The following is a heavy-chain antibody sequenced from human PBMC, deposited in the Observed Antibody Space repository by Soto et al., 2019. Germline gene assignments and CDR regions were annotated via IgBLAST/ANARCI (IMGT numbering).Heavy chain of an antibody. J-gene: IGHJ6*02. CDR2: ISSSSSYI. Sequence: PGGSLRLSCAASGFTFSSYSMNWVRQAPGKGLEWVSSISSSSSYIYYADSVKGRFTISRDNAKNSLYLQMNSLRAEDTAVYYCARVSTAYYYGMDVWGQGPTVTVSS. V-gene: IGHV3-21*01. CDR1: GFTFSSYS. CDR3: ARVSTAYYYGMDV.